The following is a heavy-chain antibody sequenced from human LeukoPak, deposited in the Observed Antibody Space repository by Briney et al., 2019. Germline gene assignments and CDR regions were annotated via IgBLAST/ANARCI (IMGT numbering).Heavy chain of an antibody. Sequence: ASVKVSCKASGYTFTTHALHWVRQAPGQRLEWMGWINAGNGNTKYSQKFQARVTVTRDTSASTAYMELSSLRSEDTAVYYRARDPIGSRWPYYFDYWGQGTLVTASS. CDR1: GYTFTTHA. CDR2: INAGNGNT. CDR3: ARDPIGSRWPYYFDY. V-gene: IGHV1-3*01. D-gene: IGHD6-13*01. J-gene: IGHJ4*02.